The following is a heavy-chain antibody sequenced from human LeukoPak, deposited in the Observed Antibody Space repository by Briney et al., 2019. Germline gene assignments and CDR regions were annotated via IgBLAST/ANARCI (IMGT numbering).Heavy chain of an antibody. Sequence: ASVTVSFTSSVYTFTNYHIHWVRRAHGQGMEWMGMISPSGGSTSYPHRFQGRVAMTRDTSTSTAYMELSSLTSEDTAVYFCARAGYCSSFSCYVPNYWGQGTLVTVSS. J-gene: IGHJ4*02. V-gene: IGHV1-46*01. CDR3: ARAGYCSSFSCYVPNY. CDR1: VYTFTNYH. D-gene: IGHD2-2*01. CDR2: ISPSGGST.